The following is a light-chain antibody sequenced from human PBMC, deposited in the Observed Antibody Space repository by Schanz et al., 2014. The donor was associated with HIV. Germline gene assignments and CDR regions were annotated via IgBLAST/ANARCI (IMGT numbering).Light chain of an antibody. CDR3: QHYGSS. CDR1: QTVSSNS. Sequence: EIVLTQSPVILSLSPGERATLSCRASQTVSSNSLGWYQQKRGQVPRLLIYSASRRANGIPDRFSGSGSGTDFTLTNSRLEPEDFAVYYCQHYGSSFGPGTKVDIK. J-gene: IGKJ3*01. V-gene: IGKV3-20*01. CDR2: SAS.